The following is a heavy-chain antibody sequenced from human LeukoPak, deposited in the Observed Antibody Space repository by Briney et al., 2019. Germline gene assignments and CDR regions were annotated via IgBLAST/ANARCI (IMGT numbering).Heavy chain of an antibody. V-gene: IGHV1-18*01. Sequence: ASVKVSCKASGYTFTSYGISWVRQAPGQGLEWMGWISAYKGNTNYAQKLQGRVTMTTDTSTSTAYMELRSLRSDDTAVYYCARDRSKVAAGIPLKQYFQHWGQGTLVTVSS. CDR2: ISAYKGNT. CDR3: ARDRSKVAAGIPLKQYFQH. J-gene: IGHJ1*01. D-gene: IGHD6-13*01. CDR1: GYTFTSYG.